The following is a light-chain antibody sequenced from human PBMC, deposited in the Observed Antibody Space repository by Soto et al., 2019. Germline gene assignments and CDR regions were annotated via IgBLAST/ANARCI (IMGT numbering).Light chain of an antibody. V-gene: IGLV2-14*01. Sequence: QSVLTQPASVCGSPGQSITLSCTGTTSDVGGYHFVSWYQQHPGKAPKLMIYEVTNRPSGVSDRFSGSKSGNTASLTISGLQAEDEADYYCYSYTTTSTYVFGSGTKVTVL. CDR1: TSDVGGYHF. J-gene: IGLJ1*01. CDR2: EVT. CDR3: YSYTTTSTYV.